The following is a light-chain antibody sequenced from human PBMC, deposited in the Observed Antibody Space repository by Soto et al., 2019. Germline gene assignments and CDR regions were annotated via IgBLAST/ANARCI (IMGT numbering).Light chain of an antibody. CDR1: SRDVGASDY. CDR3: LSHSGSSNV. V-gene: IGLV2-8*01. Sequence: QSVLTQPPSASGSPGQSVAISCTGTSRDVGASDYVSWYQQHSGKAPKLLLYEVNKRPSGVPDRFSGSKSGNTASLTVSALQADDEADYYCLSHSGSSNVLGTGNKLTVL. J-gene: IGLJ1*01. CDR2: EVN.